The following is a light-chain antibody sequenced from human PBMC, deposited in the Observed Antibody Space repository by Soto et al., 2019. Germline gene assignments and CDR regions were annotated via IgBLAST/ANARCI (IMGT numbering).Light chain of an antibody. V-gene: IGLV2-14*01. CDR1: SSDVGGYNY. CDR2: EVS. Sequence: QSALTQPASVSGAPGQSITISCTGTSSDVGGYNYVSWYQQHPGKAPKLMIYEVSNRPSGVSNRCSGSKSGNTASLTISGLQAEDEDDYYCSSYTSSSTYVFGTGIKVTVL. CDR3: SSYTSSSTYV. J-gene: IGLJ1*01.